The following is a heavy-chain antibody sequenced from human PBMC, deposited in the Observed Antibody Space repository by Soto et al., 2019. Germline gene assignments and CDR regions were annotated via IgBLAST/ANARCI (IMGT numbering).Heavy chain of an antibody. V-gene: IGHV1-46*01. D-gene: IGHD1-26*01. CDR1: GYTFTSYD. J-gene: IGHJ4*02. CDR2: INPSGGST. CDR3: ARISSSIVRATPLSY. Sequence: GASVKVSCKASGYTFTSYDMHWVRQAPGQGLEWMGIINPSGGSTSYAQKFQGRVTMTRDTSTSTVYMELSSLRSEDTAVYSCARISSSIVRATPLSYSSQGTLVTVSS.